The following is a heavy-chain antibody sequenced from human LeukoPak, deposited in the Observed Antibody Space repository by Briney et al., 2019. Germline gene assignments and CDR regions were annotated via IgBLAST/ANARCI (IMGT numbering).Heavy chain of an antibody. D-gene: IGHD6-13*01. CDR1: GFTFSSYA. J-gene: IGHJ4*02. V-gene: IGHV3-23*01. Sequence: GGSLRLSCAASGFTFSSYAMSWVRQAPGKGLEWVSAISGSGGSTYYADSVKGRFTISRDNSKNTLYLQMNSLRAEDTAVYYCAKAGTVGYSTTWRFDYWGQGTLVTVSS. CDR3: AKAGTVGYSTTWRFDY. CDR2: ISGSGGST.